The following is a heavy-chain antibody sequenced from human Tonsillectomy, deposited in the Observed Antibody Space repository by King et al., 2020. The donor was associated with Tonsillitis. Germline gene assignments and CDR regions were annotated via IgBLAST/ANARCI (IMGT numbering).Heavy chain of an antibody. V-gene: IGHV4-59*12. CDR3: ARRTYYSDKADHYYFDY. J-gene: IGHJ4*01. CDR1: EGSITDSY. CDR2: LFYNGSS. Sequence: VQLQESGPGLVKPSETLSLTCTVSEGSITDSYWTWIRRPPGKGLEWIGYLFYNGSSNYNPALKSRVTMSVDTSKSQFSLRLSSVTAADSAFYSCARRTYYSDKADHYYFDYWGHGKLVTVSS. D-gene: IGHD3-22*01.